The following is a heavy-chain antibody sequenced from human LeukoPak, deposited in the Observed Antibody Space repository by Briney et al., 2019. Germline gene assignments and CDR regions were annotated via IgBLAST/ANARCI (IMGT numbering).Heavy chain of an antibody. Sequence: GGSLRLSCAASGFTFSSYSMNWVRQAPGKGLEWVSYISSSSSTIYYADSVKGRFTISRDNAKNSLYLQMNSLRAEDTAVYYCASSRDSSGYYVYWGQGTLLTVSS. CDR3: ASSRDSSGYYVY. CDR2: ISSSSSTI. CDR1: GFTFSSYS. J-gene: IGHJ4*02. D-gene: IGHD3-22*01. V-gene: IGHV3-48*04.